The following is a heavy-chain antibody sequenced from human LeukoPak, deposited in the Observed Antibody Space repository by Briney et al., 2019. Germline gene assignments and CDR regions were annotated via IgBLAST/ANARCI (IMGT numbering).Heavy chain of an antibody. CDR1: GFTFSSYA. J-gene: IGHJ4*02. D-gene: IGHD6-19*01. Sequence: GGSLRLSCAASGFTFSSYAMSWVRQAPGKGLEWVSAISGSGGSTYYADSVKGRFTISRDNSKNTLYLQMNSLRTEDTAVYYCAKDQALGRAVADWDQGTLVTVSS. CDR3: AKDQALGRAVAD. V-gene: IGHV3-23*01. CDR2: ISGSGGST.